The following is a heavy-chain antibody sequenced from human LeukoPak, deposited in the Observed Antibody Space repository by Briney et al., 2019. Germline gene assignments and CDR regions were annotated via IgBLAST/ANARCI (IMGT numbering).Heavy chain of an antibody. V-gene: IGHV4-61*02. CDR1: GGSISSGSYY. D-gene: IGHD6-19*01. CDR3: ARGWYSSGWYGDNWFDP. CDR2: FYTSGST. J-gene: IGHJ5*02. Sequence: PSETLSLTCTVSGGSISSGSYYWSWIRQPAGKGLEWIGRFYTSGSTNYNPSLKSRVTISVDTSKNQFSLKLSSVTAADTAVYYCARGWYSSGWYGDNWFDPWGQGTLVTVSS.